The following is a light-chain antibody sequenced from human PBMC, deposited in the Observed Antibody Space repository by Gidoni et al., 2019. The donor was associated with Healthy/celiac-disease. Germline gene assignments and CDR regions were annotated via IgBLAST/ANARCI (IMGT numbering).Light chain of an antibody. CDR1: QSFSSY. V-gene: IGKV3-11*01. CDR3: QQRSNWPSLT. CDR2: DAS. J-gene: IGKJ4*01. Sequence: IVLTPSPATLSLSPGERATLSCRASQSFSSYLAWYQQKPGQAPRLLIYDASNRPPGIPARFSGSGSGTDFTLTISSLEPEDFAVYYCQQRSNWPSLTFGGGTKVEIK.